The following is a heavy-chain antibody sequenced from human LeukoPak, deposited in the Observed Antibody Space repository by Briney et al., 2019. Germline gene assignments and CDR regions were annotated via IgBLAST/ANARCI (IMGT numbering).Heavy chain of an antibody. CDR2: IIGNGRRT. J-gene: IGHJ4*02. Sequence: PGGSLRLSCAVSEFTFSSYAMSWVRQARGKGREWVSTIIGNGRRTSYAASGKGRFTISRDNSKNTLYLQMNSLRAGDTAVYYCAKGGSDYIWGSYRPFEYWGQGTLVTVSS. CDR3: AKGGSDYIWGSYRPFEY. CDR1: EFTFSSYA. D-gene: IGHD3-16*02. V-gene: IGHV3-23*01.